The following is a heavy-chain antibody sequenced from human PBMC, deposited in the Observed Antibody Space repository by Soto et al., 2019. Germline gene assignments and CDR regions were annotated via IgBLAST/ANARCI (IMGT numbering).Heavy chain of an antibody. J-gene: IGHJ6*02. CDR2: INPSTGST. CDR1: GYTFSSYY. D-gene: IGHD3-3*01. V-gene: IGHV1-46*01. CDR3: ARDRITIFGVRIEGLDV. Sequence: GASVKVSCKASGYTFSSYYIHWVRQAPGQGLEWMGIINPSTGSTTYSQKYQGRVTMTRDTSTTTVYMEVSSLRFEDTAVYYFARDRITIFGVRIEGLDVWGQGTTVTVSS.